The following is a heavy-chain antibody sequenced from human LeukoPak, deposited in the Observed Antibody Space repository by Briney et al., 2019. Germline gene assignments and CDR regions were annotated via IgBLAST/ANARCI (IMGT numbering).Heavy chain of an antibody. D-gene: IGHD2-15*01. CDR3: ARLKDGCSGGSCYEDNWFDP. J-gene: IGHJ5*02. Sequence: GESLKISCKGPGYSFTSYWIGWVRQMPGKGLEWMGIIYPGDSDTRYSPSFQGQVTISADKSIGTAYLQWSSLKASDTAMYYCARLKDGCSGGSCYEDNWFDPWGQGTLVTVSS. CDR1: GYSFTSYW. CDR2: IYPGDSDT. V-gene: IGHV5-51*01.